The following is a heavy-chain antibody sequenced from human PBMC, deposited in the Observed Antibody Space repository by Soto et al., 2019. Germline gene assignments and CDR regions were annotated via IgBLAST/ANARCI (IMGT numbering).Heavy chain of an antibody. V-gene: IGHV3-30*18. J-gene: IGHJ6*02. Sequence: QVQLVESGGGVVQPGRSLRLSCAASGFTFSSYGMHWVRQAPGKGLEWVAVISYDGSNIYYADSVKGRCTISRDNSQNTLYLQMNSLRAEDTAVYYCAKDLLRPGRANGMGVWGQGTTVTVSS. CDR1: GFTFSSYG. CDR3: AKDLLRPGRANGMGV. CDR2: ISYDGSNI.